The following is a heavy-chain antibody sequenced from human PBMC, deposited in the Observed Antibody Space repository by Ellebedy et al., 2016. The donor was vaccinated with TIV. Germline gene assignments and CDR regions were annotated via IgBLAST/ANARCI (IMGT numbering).Heavy chain of an antibody. V-gene: IGHV3-74*01. J-gene: IGHJ4*02. D-gene: IGHD3-16*01. Sequence: PGGSLRLSCAASGFTFSNYWMHWVRQAPGKGLVWVSRLYNDGSSTSYADSVEGRFTISRDNPKNTVYLQMNSLRVEDTAVYYCVRDGSYDYGDYWGQGTVVTVSS. CDR3: VRDGSYDYGDY. CDR1: GFTFSNYW. CDR2: LYNDGSST.